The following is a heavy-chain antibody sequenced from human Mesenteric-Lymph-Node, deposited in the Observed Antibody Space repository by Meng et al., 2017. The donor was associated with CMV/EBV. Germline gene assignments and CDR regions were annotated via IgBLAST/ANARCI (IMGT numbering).Heavy chain of an antibody. J-gene: IGHJ4*02. Sequence: SVKVSCKASGGTFSSYTISWVRQAPGQGLEWMGRIIPILGIANYAQKFQGRVTITADKSTSTAYMELSSLRSEDTAVYYCARVPDGYKRGYDYWGQGTLVTVSS. CDR1: GGTFSSYT. CDR3: ARVPDGYKRGYDY. V-gene: IGHV1-69*02. CDR2: IIPILGIA. D-gene: IGHD5-24*01.